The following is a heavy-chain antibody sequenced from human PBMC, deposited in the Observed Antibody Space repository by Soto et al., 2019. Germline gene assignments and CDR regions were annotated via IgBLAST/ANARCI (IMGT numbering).Heavy chain of an antibody. D-gene: IGHD4-17*01. J-gene: IGHJ6*02. CDR3: ARCKDYGDYGAGDYYYYYGMDV. CDR1: GGSISSGGYY. V-gene: IGHV4-31*03. CDR2: IYYSGST. Sequence: SETLALTCTVSGGSISSGGYYWSWLRQHPGKGLEWIGYIYYSGSTYYNPSLKSRVTISVDTSKNQFSLKLSSVTAADTAVYYCARCKDYGDYGAGDYYYYYGMDVWGQGTTVTVSS.